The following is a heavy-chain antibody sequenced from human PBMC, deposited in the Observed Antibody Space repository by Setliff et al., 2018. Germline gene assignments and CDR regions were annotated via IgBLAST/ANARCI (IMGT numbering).Heavy chain of an antibody. J-gene: IGHJ4*02. V-gene: IGHV4-4*02. D-gene: IGHD2-21*01. CDR2: IYHSGST. CDR3: ARGLGNYADY. CDR1: GGSISSSNW. Sequence: PSETLSLTCAVSGGSISSSNWWSWVRQPPGKGLEWSGEIYHSGSTNYNPSLKSRVTISVDTSKNQFSLKLSSVTAADTSVYYCARGLGNYADYWGQGTLVTVSS.